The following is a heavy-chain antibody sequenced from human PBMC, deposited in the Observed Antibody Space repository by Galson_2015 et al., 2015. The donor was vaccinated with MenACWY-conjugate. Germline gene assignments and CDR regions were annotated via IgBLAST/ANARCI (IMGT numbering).Heavy chain of an antibody. V-gene: IGHV3-21*06. J-gene: IGHJ6*04. D-gene: IGHD6-19*01. CDR3: VASGWSILAGRPSFLDV. CDR1: GFSVRNYG. Sequence: SLILSGAGSGFSVRNYGINGVRQAPGKGLEWVSTISSGSVHTYYRVSVDGRFNISRDYAHDLVFWHMSNLRVEDTAVYYCVASGWSILAGRPSFLDVWGKGTTVIVSS. CDR2: ISSGSVHT.